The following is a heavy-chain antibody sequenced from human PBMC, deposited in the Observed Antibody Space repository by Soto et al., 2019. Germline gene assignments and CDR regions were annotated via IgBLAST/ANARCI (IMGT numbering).Heavy chain of an antibody. CDR3: AKSMRFRPGWGDGYNSDYYYGMDV. J-gene: IGHJ6*02. V-gene: IGHV3-23*01. Sequence: PGGSLRLSCAASGFTFSSYAMSWVRQAPGKGLEWVSAISGSGGSTYYADSVKGRFTISRDNSKNTLYLQMNSLRAEDTAVYYCAKSMRFRPGWGDGYNSDYYYGMDVWGQGTTVTLSS. D-gene: IGHD5-12*01. CDR2: ISGSGGST. CDR1: GFTFSSYA.